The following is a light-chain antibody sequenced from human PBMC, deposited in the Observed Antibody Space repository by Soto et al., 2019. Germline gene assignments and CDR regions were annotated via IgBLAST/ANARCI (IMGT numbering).Light chain of an antibody. Sequence: TGWTKSPGTLSLSPGERATLSCRASQSVGGSLAWYQQRPGQAPRLLVYHTSNRATGIPDRFSASGSGTDFTLTISRLKPEDFAVYYCQHYESSPRPFGQGTKV. J-gene: IGKJ1*01. CDR1: QSVGGS. CDR3: QHYESSPRP. V-gene: IGKV3-20*01. CDR2: HTS.